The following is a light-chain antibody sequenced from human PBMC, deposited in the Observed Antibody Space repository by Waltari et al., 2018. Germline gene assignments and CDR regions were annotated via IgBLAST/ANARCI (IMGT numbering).Light chain of an antibody. J-gene: IGKJ1*01. Sequence: EIVLTQSPGTLSLSPGERDTLSCRASQSVSSSYLAWYQKKPGQAPRLLIYGASSRATGIPDRLSGSGSGTDFTLTISRLEPEDFAVYYCQQYGSSPPWTFGQGTKVEIK. CDR3: QQYGSSPPWT. CDR1: QSVSSSY. CDR2: GAS. V-gene: IGKV3-20*01.